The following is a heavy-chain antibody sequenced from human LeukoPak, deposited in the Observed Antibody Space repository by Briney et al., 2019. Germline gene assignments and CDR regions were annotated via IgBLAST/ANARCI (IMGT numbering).Heavy chain of an antibody. CDR2: LDSDASIT. CDR3: ARFPGYSGYFYGMDV. V-gene: IGHV3-74*01. J-gene: IGHJ6*02. D-gene: IGHD5-12*01. CDR1: GFTFSGNW. Sequence: PGGSLRLSCAASGFTFSGNWMHWVRQAPGKGLVWVSRLDSDASITNYADSVKGRFTISSDNAKNTLYLQMNSLTAEDTAVYYCARFPGYSGYFYGMDVWGQGTTVTVSS.